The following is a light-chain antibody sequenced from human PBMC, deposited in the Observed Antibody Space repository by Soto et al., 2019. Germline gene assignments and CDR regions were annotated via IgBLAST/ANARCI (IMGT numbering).Light chain of an antibody. CDR2: GAS. Sequence: EIVLSQSPGTLSLSPGEGATLSCRASESVRSGHIAWYQQKPGHAPTLLIYGASITPTGIPDRSRGGGSGTDFTLIINRLEPDDFAVYFGQQYCNSPWLTFGGGTKVEIK. V-gene: IGKV3-20*01. J-gene: IGKJ4*01. CDR1: ESVRSGH. CDR3: QQYCNSPWLT.